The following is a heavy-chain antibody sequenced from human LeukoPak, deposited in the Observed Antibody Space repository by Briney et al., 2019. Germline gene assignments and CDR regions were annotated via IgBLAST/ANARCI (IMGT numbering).Heavy chain of an antibody. J-gene: IGHJ4*02. D-gene: IGHD6-19*01. V-gene: IGHV3-23*01. Sequence: GGSLRLSCAASGFTFTNYAMSWVRQTPGKGLEWVAATVGSRPDTYHADSVKGRFTVSRDNSRNTLYLQMNSLRAEDTAFYYCARDRLAVAGRGDYFDYWGQGTLVTVSS. CDR3: ARDRLAVAGRGDYFDY. CDR2: TVGSRPDT. CDR1: GFTFTNYA.